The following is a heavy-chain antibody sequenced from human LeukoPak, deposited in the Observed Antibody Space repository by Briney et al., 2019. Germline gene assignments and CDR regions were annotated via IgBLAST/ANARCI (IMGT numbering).Heavy chain of an antibody. CDR2: ISSNGGST. V-gene: IGHV3-64*04. J-gene: IGHJ4*02. D-gene: IGHD3-3*01. CDR3: AKYPVSGYYLDY. Sequence: GGSLRLSCTASGFTFSNYGMHWVRQAPGKGLEYVSAISSNGGSTYYADSVKGRFTISRDNSKNTLYLQMNSLRAEDTAVYYCAKYPVSGYYLDYWGQGTLVTVSS. CDR1: GFTFSNYG.